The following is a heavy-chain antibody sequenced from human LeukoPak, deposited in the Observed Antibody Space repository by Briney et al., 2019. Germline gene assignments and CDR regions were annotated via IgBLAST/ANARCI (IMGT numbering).Heavy chain of an antibody. CDR2: LSSSGSPI. V-gene: IGHV3-48*03. D-gene: IGHD3-10*01. CDR1: GFTFSIYE. J-gene: IGHJ4*02. Sequence: GGSLRLSCAASGFTFSIYEMNWVRQAPGKGLEWVSSLSSSGSPIYYADSVKGRFTISRHHAKTSLSPQMNRLRAEDTAVYSCARDHYSGSFAYWGQGPLVPVSS. CDR3: ARDHYSGSFAY.